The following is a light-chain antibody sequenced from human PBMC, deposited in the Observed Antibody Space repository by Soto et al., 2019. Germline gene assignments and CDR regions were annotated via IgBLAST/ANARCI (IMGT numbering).Light chain of an antibody. CDR1: QSVSSSY. Sequence: EIGLTQSAATLSLSPGERATLSWRASQSVSSSYLAWYQQKTGQAPRLLIYGASSRATGIPDRFSGSLYGTDFNLTISRLETEDFVVYYCQQYGSPPQTFGQGTKVDIK. CDR2: GAS. CDR3: QQYGSPPQT. J-gene: IGKJ1*01. V-gene: IGKV3-20*01.